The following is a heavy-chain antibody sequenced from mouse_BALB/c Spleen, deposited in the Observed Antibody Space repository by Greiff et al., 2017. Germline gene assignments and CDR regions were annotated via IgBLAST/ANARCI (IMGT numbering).Heavy chain of an antibody. CDR1: GYTFTSYV. V-gene: IGHV1-14*01. CDR2: INPYNDGT. D-gene: IGHD1-1*01. J-gene: IGHJ1*01. Sequence: VQLQQSGPELVKPGASVKMSCKASGYTFTSYVMHWVKQKPGQGLEWIGYINPYNDGTKYNEKFKGKATLTSDKSSSTAYMELSSLTSEDSAVYYCARANGSGHWYFDVWGAGTTVTVSS. CDR3: ARANGSGHWYFDV.